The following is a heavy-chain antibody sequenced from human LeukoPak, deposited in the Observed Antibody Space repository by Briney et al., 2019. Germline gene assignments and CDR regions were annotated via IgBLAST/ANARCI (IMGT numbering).Heavy chain of an antibody. D-gene: IGHD6-13*01. J-gene: IGHJ4*02. V-gene: IGHV4-34*01. Sequence: SETLSLTCAVYGGSFSGYYWSWIRQPPGMGLEWIGEINHSGSTNYNPSLKSRVTISVDTSKNQFSLKLSSVTAADTAVYYCARGQVAAAGHAFDYWGQGTLVTVSS. CDR2: INHSGST. CDR1: GGSFSGYY. CDR3: ARGQVAAAGHAFDY.